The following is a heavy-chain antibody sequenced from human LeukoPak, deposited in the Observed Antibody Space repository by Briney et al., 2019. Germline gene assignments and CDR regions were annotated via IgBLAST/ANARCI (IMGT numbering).Heavy chain of an antibody. CDR1: GFTFSNYW. CDR2: IKSDGSRT. CDR3: ARDLSSWTPGY. J-gene: IGHJ4*02. Sequence: PGGSLRLSCAASGFTFSNYWMHWVRQAPGKGLVWVSRIKSDGSRTMYADSVKGRFTISRDESKNTLYLQMNSLRAEDTALYYCARDLSSWTPGYWGQGTLVTVSS. D-gene: IGHD6-13*01. V-gene: IGHV3-74*03.